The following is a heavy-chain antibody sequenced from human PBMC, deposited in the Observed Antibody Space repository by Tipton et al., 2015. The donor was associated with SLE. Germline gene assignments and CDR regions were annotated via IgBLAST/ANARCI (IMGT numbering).Heavy chain of an antibody. CDR1: GESFSGYY. Sequence: TLSLTCAVYGESFSGYYWSWIRQPPGKGLEWIGEVNHSGSTNYNPSLKSRVTISVDTSKNHFSLKLSSVPAADTAVYYCARVRPPLSIFGVVKGTDYYYMDVWGKGTTVTVSS. CDR2: VNHSGST. V-gene: IGHV4-34*01. CDR3: ARVRPPLSIFGVVKGTDYYYMDV. J-gene: IGHJ6*03. D-gene: IGHD3-3*01.